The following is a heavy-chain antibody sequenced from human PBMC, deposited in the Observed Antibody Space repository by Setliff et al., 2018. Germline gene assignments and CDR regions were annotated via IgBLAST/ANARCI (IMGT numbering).Heavy chain of an antibody. CDR2: FHTGGST. Sequence: SETLSLTCTVSGDSISSGSYYWTRIRQPAGKGLEWIGHFHTGGSTNYNRSLRSRVSISVDTSKNQFSLKLSSVTAAVTATYYCARAGPTVTFFRVLVISWWDPWGQGSLVTVSS. J-gene: IGHJ5*02. CDR1: GDSISSGSYY. V-gene: IGHV4-61*09. D-gene: IGHD3-3*01. CDR3: ARAGPTVTFFRVLVISWWDP.